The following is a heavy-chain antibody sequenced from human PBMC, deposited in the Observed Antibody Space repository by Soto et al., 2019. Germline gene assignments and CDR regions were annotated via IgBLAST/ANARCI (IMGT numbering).Heavy chain of an antibody. J-gene: IGHJ4*02. D-gene: IGHD6-13*01. CDR2: IYHSGST. CDR3: ARDGGGYIAAAGPFDY. CDR1: GVSISSGGYS. Sequence: SDTLSLTCAVSGVSISSGGYSWSWIRQPPGKGLEWIGYIYHSGSTYYNPSLKSRVTISVDTSKNQFSLKLSSVTAADTAVYYCARDGGGYIAAAGPFDYWGQGTLVTVSS. V-gene: IGHV4-30-2*05.